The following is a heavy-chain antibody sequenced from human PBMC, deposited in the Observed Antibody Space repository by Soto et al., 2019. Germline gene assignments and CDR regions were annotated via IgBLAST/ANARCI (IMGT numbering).Heavy chain of an antibody. D-gene: IGHD6-13*01. CDR2: IVVGSGNT. J-gene: IGHJ4*02. CDR3: AAGRIAAAGTTLDY. CDR1: GFTFTSSA. V-gene: IGHV1-58*02. Sequence: ASVKVSCKASGFTFTSSAMQWVRQARGQRLEWIGWIVVGSGNTNYAQKFQERVTITRDMSTSTAYMELSSLRSEDTAVYYCAAGRIAAAGTTLDYWGQGTLVTVSS.